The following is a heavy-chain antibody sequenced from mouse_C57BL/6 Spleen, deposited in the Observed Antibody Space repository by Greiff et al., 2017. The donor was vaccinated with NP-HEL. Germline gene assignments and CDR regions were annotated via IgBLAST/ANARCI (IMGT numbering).Heavy chain of an antibody. CDR1: GYSFTGYY. D-gene: IGHD1-1*01. CDR3: ARSYYGSSPFAY. CDR2: INPSTGGT. V-gene: IGHV1-42*01. Sequence: VQLKQSGPELVKPGASVKISCKASGYSFTGYYMNWVKQSPEKSLEWIGEINPSTGGTTYNQKFKAKATLTVDKSSSTAYMQLKSLTSEDSAVYYCARSYYGSSPFAYWGQGTLVTVSA. J-gene: IGHJ3*01.